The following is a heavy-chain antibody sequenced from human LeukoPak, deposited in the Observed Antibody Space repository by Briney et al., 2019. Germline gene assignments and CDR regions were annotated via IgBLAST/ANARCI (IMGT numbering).Heavy chain of an antibody. D-gene: IGHD2-15*01. J-gene: IGHJ5*02. CDR3: ARGADGVSSNSRGWFDP. Sequence: GGSLRLSCTASGFTLSSSWMSWVRQPPGRGLEWVASIKQDGSQKYYVDSVKGRFTISRDNAKNSLYLQMNSLGAEDTAVYSCARGADGVSSNSRGWFDPWGQGTLVTVSS. V-gene: IGHV3-7*01. CDR2: IKQDGSQK. CDR1: GFTLSSSW.